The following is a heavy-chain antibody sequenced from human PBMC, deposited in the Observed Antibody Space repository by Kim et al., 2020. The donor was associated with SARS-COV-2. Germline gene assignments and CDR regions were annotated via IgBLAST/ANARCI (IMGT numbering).Heavy chain of an antibody. Sequence: ADSVTGRCTVSRDNAKDTLYLQMDSRRAEDTALYYCAKDHESSGWPTFDYWGQGILVTVSS. J-gene: IGHJ4*02. CDR3: AKDHESSGWPTFDY. D-gene: IGHD3-22*01. V-gene: IGHV3-23*01.